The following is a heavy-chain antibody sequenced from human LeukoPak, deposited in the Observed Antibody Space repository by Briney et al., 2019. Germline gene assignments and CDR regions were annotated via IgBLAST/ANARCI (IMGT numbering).Heavy chain of an antibody. D-gene: IGHD6-13*01. V-gene: IGHV4-34*01. J-gene: IGHJ4*02. CDR3: ARVLRDSSSWYYFDY. CDR2: INHSGST. Sequence: SETLSLTCAVYGGSFSGYYWSWIRQPPGKGLEWIGEINHSGSTNYNPSLKSRVTISVDTSKNQFSLKLSSVTAADTAVYYCARVLRDSSSWYYFDYWGQGTLVTVSS. CDR1: GGSFSGYY.